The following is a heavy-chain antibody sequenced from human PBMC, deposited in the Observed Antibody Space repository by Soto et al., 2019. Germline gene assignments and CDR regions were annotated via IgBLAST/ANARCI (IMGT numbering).Heavy chain of an antibody. CDR2: ISYDGSNK. J-gene: IGHJ6*02. V-gene: IGHV3-30*18. D-gene: IGHD3-16*02. CDR3: AKVLRIRDDYVWGSYRHYYYYGMDV. CDR1: GFTFSSYG. Sequence: QVQLVESGGGVVQPGRSLRLSCAASGFTFSSYGMHWVRQAPGKGLEWVAVISYDGSNKYYADSVKGRFTISRDNSKNPLYLQMNSLRAEDTAVYYCAKVLRIRDDYVWGSYRHYYYYGMDVWGQGTTVTVSS.